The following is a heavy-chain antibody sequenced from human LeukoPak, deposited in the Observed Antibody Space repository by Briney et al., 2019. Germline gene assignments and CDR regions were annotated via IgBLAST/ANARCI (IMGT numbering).Heavy chain of an antibody. Sequence: GGSLRLSCAASGFTFSSYGMHWVRQAPGKGLEWVAVISYDGSNKYYADSVKDRFTISRDNSKNTLYLQMNSLRAEDTAVYYCAKDYGVVRGVILTYYFDYWGQGTLVTVSS. D-gene: IGHD3-10*01. J-gene: IGHJ4*02. V-gene: IGHV3-30*18. CDR1: GFTFSSYG. CDR2: ISYDGSNK. CDR3: AKDYGVVRGVILTYYFDY.